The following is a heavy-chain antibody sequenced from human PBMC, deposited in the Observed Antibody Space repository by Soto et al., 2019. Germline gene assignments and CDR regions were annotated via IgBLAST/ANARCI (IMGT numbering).Heavy chain of an antibody. Sequence: QVQLVQSGAEVKKPRSSVKVSCKATGGTFSSYTISWVRQAPGQGLEWMGRIIPILGIANYAQKFQGRVTITAHKSTCTAYMELSSLRSEDTAVYYCASEVQKYDFWSGYPDTWGQGTLVTVSS. D-gene: IGHD3-3*01. V-gene: IGHV1-69*02. J-gene: IGHJ5*02. CDR1: GGTFSSYT. CDR3: ASEVQKYDFWSGYPDT. CDR2: IIPILGIA.